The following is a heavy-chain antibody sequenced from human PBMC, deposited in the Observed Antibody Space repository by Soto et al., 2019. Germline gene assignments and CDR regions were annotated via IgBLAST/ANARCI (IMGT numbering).Heavy chain of an antibody. CDR2: IYHSGST. J-gene: IGHJ4*02. CDR1: GGSISSGGYS. D-gene: IGHD3-22*01. CDR3: AREVLYDSSGYYYFDY. Sequence: QLQLQESGSGLVKPSQTLSLTCAVSGGSISSGGYSWSWIRQPPGKGLEWIGYIYHSGSTYYNPSLKSRVTISVDRSKNQFSLKLSSVTAADTAVYYCAREVLYDSSGYYYFDYWGQGTLVTVSS. V-gene: IGHV4-30-2*01.